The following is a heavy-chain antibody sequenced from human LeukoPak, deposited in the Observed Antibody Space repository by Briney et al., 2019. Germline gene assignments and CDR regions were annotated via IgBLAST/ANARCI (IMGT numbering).Heavy chain of an antibody. D-gene: IGHD2-2*01. V-gene: IGHV1-69*13. J-gene: IGHJ5*02. CDR3: ARGIGYCSSTSCPGNWFDP. Sequence: SVKVSCKASGGTFISYAISWVRQAPGQGLEWMGGIIPIFGTANYAQKFQGRVTITADESTSTAYMELSSLRSEDTAVYYCARGIGYCSSTSCPGNWFDPWGQGTLVTVSS. CDR1: GGTFISYA. CDR2: IIPIFGTA.